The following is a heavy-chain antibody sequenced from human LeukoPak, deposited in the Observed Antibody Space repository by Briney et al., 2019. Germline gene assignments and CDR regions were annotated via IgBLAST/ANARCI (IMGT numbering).Heavy chain of an antibody. CDR3: AKDLIGAVAGPSVDY. V-gene: IGHV3-53*01. CDR2: IYSGGST. J-gene: IGHJ4*02. Sequence: GGSLRLSCAASGFTVSSNYMSWVRQAPGKGLEWVSVIYSGGSTYYAASVKGRFTISRDNSKNTLYLQMNSLRAEDTAVYYCAKDLIGAVAGPSVDYWGQGTLVTVSS. CDR1: GFTVSSNY. D-gene: IGHD6-19*01.